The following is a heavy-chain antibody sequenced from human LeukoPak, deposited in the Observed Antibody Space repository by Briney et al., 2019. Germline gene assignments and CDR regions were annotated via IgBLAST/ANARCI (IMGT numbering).Heavy chain of an antibody. V-gene: IGHV4-59*01. D-gene: IGHD3-22*01. J-gene: IGHJ3*02. CDR1: GGSISSYY. CDR3: ARDTAYYYDSSEGAFDI. CDR2: IYYSGST. Sequence: SETLSLTCTVSGGSISSYYWSWIRQPPGKGLEWIGYIYYSGSTNYNPSLKSRVTISVDTSKNQFSLKLSSVTAADTAVYYCARDTAYYYDSSEGAFDIWGQGTMVTVFS.